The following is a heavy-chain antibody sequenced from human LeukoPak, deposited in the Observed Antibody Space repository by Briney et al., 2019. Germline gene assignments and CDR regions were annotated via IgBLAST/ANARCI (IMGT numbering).Heavy chain of an antibody. V-gene: IGHV4-59*01. D-gene: IGHD3-10*01. CDR1: GGSISSYY. CDR3: ATRGGWFGELDILDY. Sequence: SETLSLTCTVSGGSISSYYWSWIRQPPGKGLEWIGYIYYSGSTNYNPSLKSRVTISVDTSKNQFSLKLSSVTAADTAVYYCATRGGWFGELDILDYWGQGTLVTVSS. CDR2: IYYSGST. J-gene: IGHJ4*02.